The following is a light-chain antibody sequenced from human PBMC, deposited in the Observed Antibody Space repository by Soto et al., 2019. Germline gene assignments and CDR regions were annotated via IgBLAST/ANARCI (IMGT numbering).Light chain of an antibody. J-gene: IGLJ3*02. CDR1: SSNIGSNY. V-gene: IGLV1-47*01. CDR2: RNN. CDR3: AAWDDSLSGWV. Sequence: QSALTQPPSASGTPGQRVTISCSGSSSNIGSNYLYWYQQLPGTAPKLVIYRNNQRPSGVPDRFSGSKSGTSASLAISGLRSGDEADYYCAAWDDSLSGWVFGGGTQLTVL.